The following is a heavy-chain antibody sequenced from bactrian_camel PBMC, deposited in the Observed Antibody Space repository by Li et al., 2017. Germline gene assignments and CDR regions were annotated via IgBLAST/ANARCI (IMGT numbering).Heavy chain of an antibody. Sequence: VQLVESGGGSVQAGGSLRLSCQASDFFAFSKHFLSWVRQTPGKGLEWVSHITGGGDTTMYVDSVKGRFAIFRDNAKHTVSLQMNSLKSEDTALYYCVAHGDTWDWSVWGQGTQVTVS. CDR3: VAHGDTWDWSV. D-gene: IGHD1*01. V-gene: IGHV3S42*01. J-gene: IGHJ4*01. CDR2: ITGGGDTT. CDR1: DFFAFSKHF.